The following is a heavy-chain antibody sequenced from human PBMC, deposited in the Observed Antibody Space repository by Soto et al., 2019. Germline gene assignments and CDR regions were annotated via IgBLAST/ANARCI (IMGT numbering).Heavy chain of an antibody. V-gene: IGHV3-11*06. CDR2: ISSSSSYT. CDR1: GFTFSDYY. Sequence: QVRLVESGGGLVKPGGSLRLSCAASGFTFSDYYMSWIRQAPGKGLEWVSYISSSSSYTNYADSVKGRFTISRDNAKNSLYLQMNSLRAEDTAVYYCAREGSGSRQFDYWGQGTLVTVSS. CDR3: AREGSGSRQFDY. D-gene: IGHD1-26*01. J-gene: IGHJ4*02.